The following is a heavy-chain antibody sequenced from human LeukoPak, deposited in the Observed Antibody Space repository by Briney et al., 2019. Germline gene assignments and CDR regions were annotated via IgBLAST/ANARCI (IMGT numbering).Heavy chain of an antibody. V-gene: IGHV3-21*01. J-gene: IGHJ3*02. CDR1: GFTFSSYT. CDR2: ISSSSNYI. Sequence: GGSLRLSCAASGFTFSSYTMNWVRQAPGKGLEWVSSISSSSNYIHYADSVKGRFTISRDNAKNSLYLQVNSLRAEDTAVYYCARSNNAFDIWGQGTMVTVSS. CDR3: ARSNNAFDI.